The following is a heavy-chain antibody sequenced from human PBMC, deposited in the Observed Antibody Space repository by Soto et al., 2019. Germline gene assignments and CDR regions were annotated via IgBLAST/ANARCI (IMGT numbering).Heavy chain of an antibody. CDR3: AKDPTYNKQLRHDFDY. D-gene: IGHD1-1*01. CDR1: GFTFSRYG. V-gene: IGHV3-30*18. J-gene: IGHJ4*02. Sequence: QVHLVESGGGVVQPGGSLTLSCAASGFTFSRYGMYWVRQAPGKGLEWVAVISEDGTTKDYPDSVKGRFTVSRDNSKSTLSLQMTSLRADDTAVYFCAKDPTYNKQLRHDFDYWGQGILVTVSS. CDR2: ISEDGTTK.